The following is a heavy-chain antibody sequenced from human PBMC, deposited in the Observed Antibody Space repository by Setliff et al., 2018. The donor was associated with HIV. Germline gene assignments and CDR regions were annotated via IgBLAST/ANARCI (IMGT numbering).Heavy chain of an antibody. V-gene: IGHV4-34*01. Sequence: PSETLSLTCAVYGGSFSEYYWSWIRQSPGKGLEWIGEINHSGSTHYNPPLKGRATISVDTSKNQFSPRLNSVTAADTAVYYCARGATLLPGYSDRWEYFYMDVWGKGTTVTVSS. CDR3: ARGATLLPGYSDRWEYFYMDV. CDR2: INHSGST. J-gene: IGHJ6*03. D-gene: IGHD5-12*01. CDR1: GGSFSEYY.